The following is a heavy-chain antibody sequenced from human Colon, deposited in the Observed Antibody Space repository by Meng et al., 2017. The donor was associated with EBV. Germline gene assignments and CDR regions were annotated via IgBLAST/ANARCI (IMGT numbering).Heavy chain of an antibody. CDR3: ARRTTVNLRSFDS. CDR2: IYYSGST. Sequence: QVELKEAGLGLVKPSQTLSLTCTVSGGSISSGNHYWSWIRQHPGKGLEYIGYIYYSGSTYYNPSLKSRVIISADTSKNQFSLRLNSVTAADTAVYYCARRTTVNLRSFDSWGQGTLVTVSS. J-gene: IGHJ4*02. CDR1: GGSISSGNHY. V-gene: IGHV4-31*03. D-gene: IGHD4-17*01.